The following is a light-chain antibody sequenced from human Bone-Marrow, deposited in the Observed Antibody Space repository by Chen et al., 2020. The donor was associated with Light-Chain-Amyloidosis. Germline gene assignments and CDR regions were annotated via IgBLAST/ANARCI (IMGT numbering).Light chain of an antibody. Sequence: SYVLTQPSSVSVAPGQTATIAWGGNNIGSTCGPCYQQTPRQAPLLVVYDDSDRPSGIPERLSGSNSGNTATLTISRVEAGDEADYYCQVWDRSSDRPVFGGGTKLTVL. V-gene: IGLV3-21*02. CDR2: DDS. CDR3: QVWDRSSDRPV. J-gene: IGLJ3*02. CDR1: NIGSTC.